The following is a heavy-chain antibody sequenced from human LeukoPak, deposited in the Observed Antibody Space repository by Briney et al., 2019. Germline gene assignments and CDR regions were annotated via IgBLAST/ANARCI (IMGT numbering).Heavy chain of an antibody. Sequence: GGSLRLSCAASGFRFSDYWMGWVRQAPGKGPEWVASIKPDGNEQYYVDSVRGRFTISRDNSKDSLFLQMDSLRDDDTAVYYCARERVSAYDYWGQGTLVTVSS. CDR1: GFRFSDYW. J-gene: IGHJ4*02. CDR3: ARERVSAYDY. CDR2: IKPDGNEQ. V-gene: IGHV3-7*01.